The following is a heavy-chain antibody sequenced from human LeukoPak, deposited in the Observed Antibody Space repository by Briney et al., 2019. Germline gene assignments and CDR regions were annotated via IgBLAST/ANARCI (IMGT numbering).Heavy chain of an antibody. Sequence: GGSLRLSCAASGFTFSSYAMSWVRQAPGKGLEWVANINHDGSEKYYVDSVKGRFTISRDNTKNSLFLQMNGLRGEDTAIYYCVRALVGAGRSTYWGQGTLVTVSS. J-gene: IGHJ4*02. CDR3: VRALVGAGRSTY. D-gene: IGHD2-15*01. V-gene: IGHV3-7*05. CDR2: INHDGSEK. CDR1: GFTFSSYA.